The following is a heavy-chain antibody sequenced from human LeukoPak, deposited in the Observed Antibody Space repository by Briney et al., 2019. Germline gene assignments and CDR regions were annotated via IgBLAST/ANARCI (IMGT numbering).Heavy chain of an antibody. V-gene: IGHV3-30*03. Sequence: GGSLRLSCAASGFTFSGYGMHWVGQSPGKGLAWVALISYDGTGEYYADSVKGRFTLSRDNSKNMLYLQMNSLRAEDTAVYYCARDGLGGYGLDVWGPGTTVTVSS. CDR1: GFTFSGYG. CDR3: ARDGLGGYGLDV. CDR2: ISYDGTGE. J-gene: IGHJ6*02. D-gene: IGHD4-23*01.